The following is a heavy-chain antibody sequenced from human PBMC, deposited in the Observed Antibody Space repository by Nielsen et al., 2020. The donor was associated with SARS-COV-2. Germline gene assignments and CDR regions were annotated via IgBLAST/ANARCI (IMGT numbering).Heavy chain of an antibody. Sequence: GESLKISCVASGFTFSGSAMHWVRQASGKGLEWLGRIRSYANEYATAYTASVKGRFTISRDDSKNTAYLQMNSLKTEDTAVYYCSSPTVAYWGQEPWSPSPQ. CDR2: IRSYANEYAT. CDR1: GFTFSGSA. D-gene: IGHD4-23*01. J-gene: IGHJ4*01. V-gene: IGHV3-73*01. CDR3: SSPTVAY.